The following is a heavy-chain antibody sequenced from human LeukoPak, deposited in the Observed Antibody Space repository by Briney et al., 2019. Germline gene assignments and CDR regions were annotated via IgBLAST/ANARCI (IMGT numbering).Heavy chain of an antibody. CDR3: ASANSPYSGYVGDY. D-gene: IGHD5-12*01. CDR2: ISSSSSYI. Sequence: GGSLRLSCTASGFTFRSYSMNWVRQAPGKGLEWVSSISSSSSYIYYADSVKGRFTISRDNAKNSLYLQMNSLRAEDTAVYYCASANSPYSGYVGDYWGQGTLVTVSS. J-gene: IGHJ4*02. CDR1: GFTFRSYS. V-gene: IGHV3-21*01.